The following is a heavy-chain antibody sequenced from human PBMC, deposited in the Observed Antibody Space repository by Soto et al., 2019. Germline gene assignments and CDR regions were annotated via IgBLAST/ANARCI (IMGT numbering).Heavy chain of an antibody. V-gene: IGHV1-69*13. D-gene: IGHD6-13*01. J-gene: IGHJ5*02. CDR1: GGTFSSYA. CDR3: ATEGAAAQQPLRFDP. Sequence: ASVKVSCKASGGTFSSYAISWVRQAPGQGLEWMGGIIPIFGTANYAQKFQGRVTITADESTSTAYMELSSLRSEDTAVYYCATEGAAAQQPLRFDPWGQGTLVTVSS. CDR2: IIPIFGTA.